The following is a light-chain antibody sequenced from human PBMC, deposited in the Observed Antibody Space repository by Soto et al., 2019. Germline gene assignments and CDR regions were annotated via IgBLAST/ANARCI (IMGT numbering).Light chain of an antibody. CDR3: QQSYSTPVT. V-gene: IGKV1-39*01. Sequence: DIQMTQSPSSLSASVGGRVTITCRASQSISSYLNWYQQKPGKAPKLLIYAASSLQSGVPSRFSGSGSGTDFTLTISSLQPEDFATYYCQQSYSTPVTFGQGTKV. J-gene: IGKJ1*01. CDR2: AAS. CDR1: QSISSY.